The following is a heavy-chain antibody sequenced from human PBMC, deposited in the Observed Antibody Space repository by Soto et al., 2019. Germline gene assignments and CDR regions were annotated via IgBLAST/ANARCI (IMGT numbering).Heavy chain of an antibody. CDR2: ISGSGGST. Sequence: VGSLRLSCAASGFTFSSYAMSWVRQAPGKGLEWVSAISGSGGSTYYADSVKGRFTISRDNSKNTLYLQMNSLRAEDTAVYYCAKVVYSYGYFYYGMDVWGQGTTVTVSS. J-gene: IGHJ6*02. CDR3: AKVVYSYGYFYYGMDV. CDR1: GFTFSSYA. D-gene: IGHD5-18*01. V-gene: IGHV3-23*01.